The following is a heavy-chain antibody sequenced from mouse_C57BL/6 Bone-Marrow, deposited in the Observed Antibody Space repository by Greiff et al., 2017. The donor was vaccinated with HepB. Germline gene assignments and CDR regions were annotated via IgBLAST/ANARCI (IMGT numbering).Heavy chain of an antibody. CDR1: GYTFTSYD. Sequence: QVQLQQSGPELVKPGASVKLSCKASGYTFTSYDINWVKQRPGQGLEWIGWIYPRDGSTKYNEKFKGKATLTVDTSSSTAYLELHSLTSEDSAVYFCAREHTAQGFAYWGQGTLVTVSA. J-gene: IGHJ3*01. D-gene: IGHD3-2*02. CDR2: IYPRDGST. V-gene: IGHV1-85*01. CDR3: AREHTAQGFAY.